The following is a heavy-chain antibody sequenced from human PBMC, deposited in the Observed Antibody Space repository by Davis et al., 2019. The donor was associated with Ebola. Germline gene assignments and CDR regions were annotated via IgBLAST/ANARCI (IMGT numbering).Heavy chain of an antibody. CDR1: GFTFNNYG. J-gene: IGHJ4*02. CDR3: AKDPGYGGNYYFDC. Sequence: PGGSLRLSCAASGFTFNNYGIHWVRQAPGRGLEWVAVISSDGTAKYYVDSVKGRFTISRDNSKNTLYLQMNSLRAEDTAVYYCAKDPGYGGNYYFDCWGRGALVTVSS. D-gene: IGHD4-23*01. CDR2: ISSDGTAK. V-gene: IGHV3-30*18.